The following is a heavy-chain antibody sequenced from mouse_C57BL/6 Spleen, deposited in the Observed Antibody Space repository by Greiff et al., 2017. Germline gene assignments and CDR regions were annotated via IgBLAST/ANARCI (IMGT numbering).Heavy chain of an antibody. CDR1: GFTFSDYY. CDR3: ARGGLSRYFAV. D-gene: IGHD1-1*01. J-gene: IGHJ1*03. V-gene: IGHV5-16*01. Sequence: EVNLVESEGGLVQPGSSMTLSCTASGFTFSDYYMAWVSQVPEKGLEWVANINYDGSSTYYLDSLKSRFIISRDNAKNILYLQMSSLKSEDTATYYFARGGLSRYFAVWGTGTMVTVSS. CDR2: INYDGSST.